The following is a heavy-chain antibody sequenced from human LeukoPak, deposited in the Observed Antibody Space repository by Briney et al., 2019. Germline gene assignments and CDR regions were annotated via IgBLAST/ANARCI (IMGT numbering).Heavy chain of an antibody. Sequence: GRSLRLSCAASGFTFSSYSMNWVRQAPGKGLEWVSYISSSSSTIYYADSVKGRFTISRDNAKNSLYLQMNSLRAEDTAVYYCARDGVPYYDFWSGSNAFDIWGQGTMVTVSS. CDR2: ISSSSSTI. CDR3: ARDGVPYYDFWSGSNAFDI. CDR1: GFTFSSYS. J-gene: IGHJ3*02. V-gene: IGHV3-48*01. D-gene: IGHD3-3*01.